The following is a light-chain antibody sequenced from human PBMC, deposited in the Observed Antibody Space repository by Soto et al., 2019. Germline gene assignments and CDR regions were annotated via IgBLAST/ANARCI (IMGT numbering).Light chain of an antibody. Sequence: EIVLTHSPCTLSLSPVGRATLSCSAIHIACNFLAWYQQKPGQAPRLLISDASNRATGIPARFSGSGSGTDFTLTISSLEPEDFAVYYCQQRSNWPSITFGQGTRLEIK. CDR2: DAS. CDR3: QQRSNWPSIT. CDR1: HIACNF. J-gene: IGKJ5*01. V-gene: IGKV3-11*01.